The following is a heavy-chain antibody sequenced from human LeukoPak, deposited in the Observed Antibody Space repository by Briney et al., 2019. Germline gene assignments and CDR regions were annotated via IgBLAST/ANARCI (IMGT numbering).Heavy chain of an antibody. Sequence: SETLSLTCAVYGGSFSGYYWSWIRQPPGKGLEWIGEINHSGSTNYNPSLKSRVTISVDTSKNQFSLKLSSVTAADTAVYYGARAPASGGDFDYWGQGTLVTVSS. D-gene: IGHD2-21*01. CDR3: ARAPASGGDFDY. CDR2: INHSGST. V-gene: IGHV4-34*01. CDR1: GGSFSGYY. J-gene: IGHJ4*02.